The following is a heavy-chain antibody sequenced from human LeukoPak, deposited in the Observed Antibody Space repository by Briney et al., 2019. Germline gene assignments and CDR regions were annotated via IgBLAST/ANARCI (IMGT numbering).Heavy chain of an antibody. CDR2: IYPGDSDT. CDR3: ARSAPSMLGYYYYGMDV. Sequence: GEPLKISCKGSGYRFTNYWIGWVRQMPGKGLEWMGIIYPGDSDTRYSPSFQGQVTISADKSISTAYLQWSSLKASDTAMYYCARSAPSMLGYYYYGMDVWGKGTTVTVSS. CDR1: GYRFTNYW. V-gene: IGHV5-51*01. D-gene: IGHD2-2*01. J-gene: IGHJ6*04.